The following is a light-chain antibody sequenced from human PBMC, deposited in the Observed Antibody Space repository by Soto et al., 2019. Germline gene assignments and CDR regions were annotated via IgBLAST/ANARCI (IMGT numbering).Light chain of an antibody. CDR1: QSVSSN. CDR3: QHYSSWPPGT. V-gene: IGKV3-15*01. CDR2: GAS. Sequence: IVMTQSPATLSVSPGERATLSCRASQSVSSNLAWYQQKPGQAPRLLIYGASTRAPGIPARFSGSGSGTEFTLTISSLQSEDFAVYYCQHYSSWPPGTFGQGTKVQIK. J-gene: IGKJ1*01.